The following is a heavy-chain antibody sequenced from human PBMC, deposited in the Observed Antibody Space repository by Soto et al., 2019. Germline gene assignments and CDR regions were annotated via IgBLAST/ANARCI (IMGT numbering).Heavy chain of an antibody. CDR3: AREYSTSRYFDY. CDR2: MNSDGSSI. J-gene: IGHJ4*02. V-gene: IGHV3-74*01. CDR1: GFTFSTYW. D-gene: IGHD6-6*01. Sequence: PGGSLRLSCAVSGFTFSTYWMHWVRQAPGKGLVWVSRMNSDGSSITYADSVKGRFTISRDNAKNTLYLQMNSLRAEDTAVYYCAREYSTSRYFDYWGQGTLVTVSS.